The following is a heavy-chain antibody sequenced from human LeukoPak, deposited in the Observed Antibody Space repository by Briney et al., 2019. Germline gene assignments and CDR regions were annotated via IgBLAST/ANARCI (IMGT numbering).Heavy chain of an antibody. CDR3: ARARHYYDSSGYYYFDY. V-gene: IGHV3-30-3*01. D-gene: IGHD3-22*01. J-gene: IGHJ4*02. CDR1: GFTFSSYA. Sequence: GGSLRLSCAASGFTFSSYAMHWVRQAPGKGLEWVAVISYDGSNKYYADSVKGRFTISRDNSKNTLYLQMNSLRAEDTAVYYCARARHYYDSSGYYYFDYWGQGTLVTVPS. CDR2: ISYDGSNK.